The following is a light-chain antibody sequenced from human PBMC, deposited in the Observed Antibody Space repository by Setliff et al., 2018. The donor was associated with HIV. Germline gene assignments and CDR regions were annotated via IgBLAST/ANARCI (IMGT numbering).Light chain of an antibody. CDR1: SNDVGAYNT. V-gene: IGLV2-14*01. CDR3: SSYTSSSTDV. CDR2: DVS. Sequence: QSVLAQPASVSGSPGQSTTISCTGTSNDVGAYNTVYWYQQHPGEAPKLMIYDVSTRPSGVSNRFSGSKSGNTASLTISGLQTEDEADYYCSSYTSSSTDVFGTGTKVTVL. J-gene: IGLJ1*01.